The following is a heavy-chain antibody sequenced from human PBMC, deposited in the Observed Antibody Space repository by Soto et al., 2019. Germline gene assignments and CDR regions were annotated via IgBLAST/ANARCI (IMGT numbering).Heavy chain of an antibody. V-gene: IGHV5-51*01. CDR1: GYSFTTYW. D-gene: IGHD5-12*01. CDR2: IYPGDSET. Sequence: GESLKISCEGPGYSFTTYWIGWVRQLPGKGLEWMGIIYPGDSETKYSPSFQGHVTMSADKSIGAAYLQWSSLKASDSAMYYCARVPPDMAMIPLYFDLWCQGTLVTVSS. CDR3: ARVPPDMAMIPLYFDL. J-gene: IGHJ4*02.